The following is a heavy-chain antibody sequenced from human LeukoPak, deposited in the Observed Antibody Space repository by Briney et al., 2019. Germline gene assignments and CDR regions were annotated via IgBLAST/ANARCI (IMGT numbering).Heavy chain of an antibody. CDR1: GFTFSSYG. CDR2: IRYDGSNK. CDR3: AKEAKGSGYSYGSPSLFDAVDY. D-gene: IGHD5-18*01. V-gene: IGHV3-30*02. Sequence: PGGSLRLSCAASGFTFSSYGMHWVRQAPGKGLEWVAFIRYDGSNKYYADSVKGRFTISRDNSKNTLYLQMNSLRAEDTAVYYCAKEAKGSGYSYGSPSLFDAVDYWGQGTLVTVSS. J-gene: IGHJ4*02.